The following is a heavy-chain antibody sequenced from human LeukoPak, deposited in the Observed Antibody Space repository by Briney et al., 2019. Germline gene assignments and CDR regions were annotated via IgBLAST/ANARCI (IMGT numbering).Heavy chain of an antibody. J-gene: IGHJ4*02. CDR2: INPNSGGT. V-gene: IGHV1-2*02. D-gene: IGHD1-26*01. CDR3: ARLGEVGAYDY. Sequence: VRQAPGXGLEWMGWINPNSGGTNYAQKFQGRVTMTRDTSISTAYMELSRLRSDDTAVYYCARLGEVGAYDYWGQGTLVTVSS.